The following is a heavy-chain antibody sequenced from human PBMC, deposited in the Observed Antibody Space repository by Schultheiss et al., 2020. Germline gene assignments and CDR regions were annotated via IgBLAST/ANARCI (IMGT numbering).Heavy chain of an antibody. Sequence: GGSLRLSCAASGFTFSDAWMTWGRQAPGKGLEWVANIKGDGSERYYVDSVKGRFTISRDNAKNSLYLQMDSLRVEDTAVYYCTTGLAVTRYYYGMDVWGQGTTVTGYS. CDR1: GFTFSDAW. CDR2: IKGDGSER. J-gene: IGHJ6*02. CDR3: TTGLAVTRYYYGMDV. D-gene: IGHD2-21*02. V-gene: IGHV3-7*05.